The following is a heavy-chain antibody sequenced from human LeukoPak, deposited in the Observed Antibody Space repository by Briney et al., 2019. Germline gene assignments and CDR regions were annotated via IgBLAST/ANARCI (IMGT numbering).Heavy chain of an antibody. CDR1: SGSISTSNYY. CDR2: IFYTGST. V-gene: IGHV4-39*07. Sequence: SETLSLTCTVSSGSISTSNYYWGWVRQPPGKALEWIGNIFYTGSTYYSPSLKSRVTISLDTSRNQFSLRLNSVTAADTAVYYCARVRSSGWYENWFDPWGQGTLVTVSS. CDR3: ARVRSSGWYENWFDP. D-gene: IGHD6-19*01. J-gene: IGHJ5*02.